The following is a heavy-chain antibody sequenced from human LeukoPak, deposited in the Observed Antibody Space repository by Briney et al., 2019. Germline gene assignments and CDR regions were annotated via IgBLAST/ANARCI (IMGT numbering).Heavy chain of an antibody. Sequence: GGSLRLSCAASGFTFRSYWMSWVRQAPGKGLEWVANIKQDGSEKYYVDSVKGRFTISRDNAKNPLYLQMNSLRAEDTAVYYCARDVGIAAAGTGGNDYWGQGTLVTVST. CDR1: GFTFRSYW. D-gene: IGHD6-13*01. V-gene: IGHV3-7*05. CDR2: IKQDGSEK. CDR3: ARDVGIAAAGTGGNDY. J-gene: IGHJ4*02.